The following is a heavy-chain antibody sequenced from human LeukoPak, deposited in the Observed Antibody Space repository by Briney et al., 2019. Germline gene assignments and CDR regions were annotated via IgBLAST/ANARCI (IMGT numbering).Heavy chain of an antibody. J-gene: IGHJ5*02. V-gene: IGHV1-24*01. CDR1: GYTLTELS. D-gene: IGHD3-22*01. CDR2: FDPEDGET. CDR3: AGSDDSSVWDWFDP. Sequence: GASVKVSCKVSGYTLTELSMHWVRQAPGKGLEWMGGFDPEDGETIYAQKFQGRVTMTEDTSTDTAYMELSSLRSEDTAVYYCAGSDDSSVWDWFDPWGQGTLVTVSS.